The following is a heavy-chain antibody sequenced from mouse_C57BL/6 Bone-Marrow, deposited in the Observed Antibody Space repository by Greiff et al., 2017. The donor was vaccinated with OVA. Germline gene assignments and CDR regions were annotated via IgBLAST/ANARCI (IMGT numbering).Heavy chain of an antibody. V-gene: IGHV1-72*01. CDR1: GYTFTSYW. CDR2: IDPNSGGT. Sequence: QVQLQQPGAELVKPGASVKLSCKASGYTFTSYWMHWVKQRPGRGLEWIGRIDPNSGGTKYNEKFKSKATLTVDKPSSTAYMQLSSLTSEDSAVYYCARWRKITTVVDWYFDVWGTGTTVTVSS. J-gene: IGHJ1*03. CDR3: ARWRKITTVVDWYFDV. D-gene: IGHD1-1*01.